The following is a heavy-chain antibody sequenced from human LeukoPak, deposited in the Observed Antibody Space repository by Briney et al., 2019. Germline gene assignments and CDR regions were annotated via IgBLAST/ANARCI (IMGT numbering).Heavy chain of an antibody. J-gene: IGHJ5*02. D-gene: IGHD6-6*01. Sequence: GSLRLSWVASGIPFVKYWMSWVRQAPGKGLEWVANIKLDGSEKNYVDSVKGRFTISRDNTKNSLYLQMNSLRVEDTAVFYCARAEYSPNWFDPWGQGTLVTVSS. CDR1: GIPFVKYW. CDR3: ARAEYSPNWFDP. CDR2: IKLDGSEK. V-gene: IGHV3-7*03.